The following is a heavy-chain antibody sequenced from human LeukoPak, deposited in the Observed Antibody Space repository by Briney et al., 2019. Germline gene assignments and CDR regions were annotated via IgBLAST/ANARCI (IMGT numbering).Heavy chain of an antibody. CDR3: AKSHGKYYDSSGYPRPVDY. J-gene: IGHJ4*02. V-gene: IGHV3-30*18. Sequence: GGSLRLSCAASGFTFSSYGMHWVRQAPGKGLEWVAVISYDGSNKYYADSVKGRFTISRDNSKNTLYLQMNSLRAEDTAVYYCAKSHGKYYDSSGYPRPVDYWGQGTLVTVSS. CDR1: GFTFSSYG. D-gene: IGHD3-22*01. CDR2: ISYDGSNK.